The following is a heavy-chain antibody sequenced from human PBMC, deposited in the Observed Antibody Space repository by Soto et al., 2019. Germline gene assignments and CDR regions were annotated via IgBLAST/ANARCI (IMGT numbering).Heavy chain of an antibody. CDR2: ISSSSSYT. D-gene: IGHD1-7*01. CDR1: GFTFSDYY. J-gene: IGHJ6*02. CDR3: ARFPTITGTTFYYYYYGMDV. Sequence: GGSLRLSCAASGFTFSDYYMSWIRQAPGKGLEWVSYISSSSSYTNYADSVKGRFTISRDNAKNSLYLQMNSLRAEDTAVYYCARFPTITGTTFYYYYYGMDVWGQGTTVTV. V-gene: IGHV3-11*06.